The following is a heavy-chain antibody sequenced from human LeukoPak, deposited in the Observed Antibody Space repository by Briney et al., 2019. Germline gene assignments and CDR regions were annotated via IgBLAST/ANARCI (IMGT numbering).Heavy chain of an antibody. CDR3: ARNYGDYSYYFDY. J-gene: IGHJ4*02. V-gene: IGHV3-33*01. Sequence: QPGRSLRLSCAASGFTFSSYGMPWVRQAPGKGLEWVAVIWYDGSNKYYADSVKGRFTISRDNSKNTLYLQMNSLRAEDTALYHCARNYGDYSYYFDYWGQGTLVTVSS. CDR2: IWYDGSNK. CDR1: GFTFSSYG. D-gene: IGHD4-17*01.